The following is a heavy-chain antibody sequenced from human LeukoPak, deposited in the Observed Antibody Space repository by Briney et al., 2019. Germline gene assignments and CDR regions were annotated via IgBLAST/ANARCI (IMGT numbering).Heavy chain of an antibody. V-gene: IGHV4-34*01. CDR3: ARGPIRYGSGSYYGGKHTPPHFDY. CDR1: GGSFSGYY. CDR2: INHSGST. J-gene: IGHJ4*01. D-gene: IGHD3-10*01. Sequence: PSETLSLTCAVYGGSFSGYYWSWIRQPPGKGLEWIGEINHSGSTNYNPSLKSRVTISVDTSKNQFSLKLSSVTAADTAVYYCARGPIRYGSGSYYGGKHTPPHFDYWGHGTLVTVSS.